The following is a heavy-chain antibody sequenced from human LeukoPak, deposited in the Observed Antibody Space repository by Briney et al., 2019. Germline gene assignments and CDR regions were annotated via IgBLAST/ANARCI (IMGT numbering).Heavy chain of an antibody. CDR1: GGSISSYY. CDR3: AGAYYYDSSGYSDAFDI. V-gene: IGHV4-59*01. CDR2: IYYSGST. J-gene: IGHJ3*02. D-gene: IGHD3-22*01. Sequence: SETLSLTCTVSGGSISSYYWSWIRQPPGKGLEWIGYIYYSGSTNYNPSLKSRVTISVDTSKNQFSLKLSSVTAADTAVYYCAGAYYYDSSGYSDAFDIWGQGAMVTVSS.